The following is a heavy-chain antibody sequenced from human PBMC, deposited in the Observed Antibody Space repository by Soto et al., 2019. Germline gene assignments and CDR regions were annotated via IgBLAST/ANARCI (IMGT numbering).Heavy chain of an antibody. J-gene: IGHJ4*02. CDR2: FDPEDGET. V-gene: IGHV1-24*01. CDR1: GYTLTELS. D-gene: IGHD6-6*01. Sequence: ASVKVSCKVSGYTLTELSMHWVRQAPGKGLEWMGGFDPEDGETIYAQKFQGRVTMTEDTSTDTAYMELSSLRSEDTSVYYCATGQRCIAARPTPLGYWGQGTLVTVSS. CDR3: ATGQRCIAARPTPLGY.